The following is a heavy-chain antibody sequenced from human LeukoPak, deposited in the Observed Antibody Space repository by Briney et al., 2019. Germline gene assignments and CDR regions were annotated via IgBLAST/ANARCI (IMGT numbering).Heavy chain of an antibody. Sequence: SQTLSLTCTVSGGSISSGGYYWSWIRQPPGKGLEWIGYIYYSGSTNYNPSLKSRVTISVDTSKSQFSLKLSSVTAADTAVYYCARSADPPQMNPLRFLEWLPRWLGFDPWGQGTLVTVSS. CDR2: IYYSGST. J-gene: IGHJ5*02. CDR3: ARSADPPQMNPLRFLEWLPRWLGFDP. V-gene: IGHV4-61*08. CDR1: GGSISSGGYY. D-gene: IGHD3-3*01.